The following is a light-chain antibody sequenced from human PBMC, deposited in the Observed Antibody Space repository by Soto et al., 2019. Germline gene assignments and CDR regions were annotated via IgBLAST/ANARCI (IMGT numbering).Light chain of an antibody. J-gene: IGKJ3*01. CDR3: QEYHSPPFT. CDR2: GAS. CDR1: QGISSS. V-gene: IGKV1-27*01. Sequence: DIQMTQSPSSLSASVGDTVTITCRASQGISSSLAWYQQKAGKVPDLLIYGASTLQSGVPSHFSGSGSGTDFTLTISGLQPEDVATYYCQEYHSPPFTFGPGTKVEMK.